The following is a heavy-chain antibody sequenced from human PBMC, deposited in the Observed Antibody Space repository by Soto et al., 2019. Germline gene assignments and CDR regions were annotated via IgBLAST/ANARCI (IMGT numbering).Heavy chain of an antibody. CDR2: MNPNSGNT. V-gene: IGHV1-8*01. CDR1: GYTFTSYD. D-gene: IGHD4-4*01. CDR3: AGFTPYINLDEYYYYMDF. Sequence: GASVKVSCKASGYTFTSYDINWVRQATGQGLEWMGWMNPNSGNTGYAQKFQGRVTMTRNTSISTAYMELSSLRSEDTAEYYCAGFTPYINLDEYYYYMDFGGKGTTVPVS. J-gene: IGHJ6*03.